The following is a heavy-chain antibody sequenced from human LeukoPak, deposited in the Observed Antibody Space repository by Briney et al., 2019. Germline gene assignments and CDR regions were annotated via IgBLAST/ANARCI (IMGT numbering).Heavy chain of an antibody. D-gene: IGHD3-22*01. CDR3: ARVPTQDDSSGDAFDI. Sequence: PSQTLSLTCAVSGGSISSGGYSWSWIRQPPGKGLEWIGYIYHSGSTYYNPSLKSRVTISVDRSKSQLSLKLSSVTAADTAVYYCARVPTQDDSSGDAFDIWGQGTMVTVSS. V-gene: IGHV4-30-2*01. J-gene: IGHJ3*02. CDR2: IYHSGST. CDR1: GGSISSGGYS.